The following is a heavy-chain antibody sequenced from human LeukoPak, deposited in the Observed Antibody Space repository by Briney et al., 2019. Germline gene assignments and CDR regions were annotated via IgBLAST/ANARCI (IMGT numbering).Heavy chain of an antibody. J-gene: IGHJ6*03. CDR3: ARSPRSHCSGTTCFYNYYMDV. Sequence: KTGGSLRLSCAASGFTFSSYWMSWVRQAPGKGLEWVANIKQDGSEKYYVDSVKGRFTISRDNAKNSLYLQMNSLRAEDTAVYYCARSPRSHCSGTTCFYNYYMDVWGTGTTVTVSS. D-gene: IGHD2-15*01. V-gene: IGHV3-7*01. CDR1: GFTFSSYW. CDR2: IKQDGSEK.